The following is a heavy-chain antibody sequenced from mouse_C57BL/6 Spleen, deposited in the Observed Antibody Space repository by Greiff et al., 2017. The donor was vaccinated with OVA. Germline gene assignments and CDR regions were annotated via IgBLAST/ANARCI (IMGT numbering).Heavy chain of an antibody. CDR3: ARDGYDYAMDY. Sequence: EVQLQQSGGGLVKPGGSLKLSCAASGFTFSSYAMSWVRQTPEKRLEWVATISDGGSYTYYPDNVKGRFTISRDNAKNNLYLQRSHLKSEDTAMYYCARDGYDYAMDYWGQGTSVTVSS. CDR2: ISDGGSYT. V-gene: IGHV5-4*01. D-gene: IGHD1-2*01. J-gene: IGHJ4*01. CDR1: GFTFSSYA.